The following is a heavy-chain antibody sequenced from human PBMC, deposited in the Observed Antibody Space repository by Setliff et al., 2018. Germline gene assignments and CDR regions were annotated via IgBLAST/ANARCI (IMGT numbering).Heavy chain of an antibody. J-gene: IGHJ3*02. CDR2: VYYSGYT. CDR3: ARGRMRGSCSGPSCTYDPFDI. Sequence: PSETLSLTCAVSGYSINSDCLWGWLRQPPGKGLEWIGSVYYSGYTYYNPSLQSRVTISVDMSKNQFSMKLTSVTAADTAVYYCARGRMRGSCSGPSCTYDPFDIWGQGTPVTVSS. CDR1: GYSINSDCL. D-gene: IGHD2-2*01. V-gene: IGHV4-38-2*01.